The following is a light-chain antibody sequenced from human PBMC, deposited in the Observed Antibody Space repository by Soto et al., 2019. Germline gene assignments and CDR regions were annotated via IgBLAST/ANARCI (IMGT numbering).Light chain of an antibody. CDR3: QQYNTYPWT. CDR2: DAS. J-gene: IGKJ1*01. Sequence: DIQMTQSPSTLSASVVDRVTITCRASQSISNRLAWYQQKPGKAPKVLIYDASSLESGVPSRFSGSGSGTEFTLTISSLQPDDFATYYCQQYNTYPWTFGQGTKVDIK. CDR1: QSISNR. V-gene: IGKV1-5*01.